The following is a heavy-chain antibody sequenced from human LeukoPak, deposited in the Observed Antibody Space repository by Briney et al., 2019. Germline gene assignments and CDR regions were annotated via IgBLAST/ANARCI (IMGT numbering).Heavy chain of an antibody. Sequence: GASVKVSCRASLYTFTGYYFHWVRQAPGQGVEWMGWINPNNGSTNYAQKFQGRVTMTRDRSISTAYMELSSLRSDDTAVYYCARCAPTVTQFDSWSQGTLVTVTA. CDR2: INPNNGST. CDR1: LYTFTGYY. V-gene: IGHV1-2*02. CDR3: ARCAPTVTQFDS. D-gene: IGHD4-17*01. J-gene: IGHJ4*02.